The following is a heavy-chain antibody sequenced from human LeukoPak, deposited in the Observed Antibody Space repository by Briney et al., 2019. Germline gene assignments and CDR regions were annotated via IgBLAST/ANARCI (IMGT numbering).Heavy chain of an antibody. Sequence: GGSLRLSCAVSGFTFSMYWMGWVRQAPAKGLGWVATIKEDGSEKYYVDSVKGRFTISRDNAKNSLYLQMNSLRAEDTAVYYCATTASRGPQSAEYFQYWGQGTLVTVSS. V-gene: IGHV3-7*02. CDR1: GFTFSMYW. CDR3: ATTASRGPQSAEYFQY. J-gene: IGHJ1*01. CDR2: IKEDGSEK.